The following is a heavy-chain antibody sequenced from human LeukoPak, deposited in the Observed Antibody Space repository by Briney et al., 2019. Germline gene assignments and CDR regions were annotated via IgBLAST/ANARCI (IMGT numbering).Heavy chain of an antibody. J-gene: IGHJ4*02. CDR2: ISYDGGYK. D-gene: IGHD5-18*01. CDR3: ARPRSTGGYSYGPPPDY. CDR1: GFTFSSYG. V-gene: IGHV3-30*03. Sequence: PGGSLRLSCAASGFTFSSYGMHWVRQAPGKGLEWVAVISYDGGYKYYADSVKGRFTISRDNSKNTLYLQMNSLRAEDTAVYYCARPRSTGGYSYGPPPDYWGQGTLGTVSS.